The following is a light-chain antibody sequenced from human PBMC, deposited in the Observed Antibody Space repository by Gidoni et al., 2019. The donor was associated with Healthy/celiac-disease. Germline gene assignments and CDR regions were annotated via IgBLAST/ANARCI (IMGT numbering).Light chain of an antibody. J-gene: IGLJ2*01. CDR1: NLGDKY. Sequence: SYELPQPPPASVSPGLTASIPCSGDNLGDKYACWYQQTPGQSPVMVIYQDSKRPSGLPERFAGSNSGNTATLTISGTQAMDEADYYCQAWDSSTTYVVFGGGTKLTVL. CDR3: QAWDSSTTYVV. V-gene: IGLV3-1*01. CDR2: QDS.